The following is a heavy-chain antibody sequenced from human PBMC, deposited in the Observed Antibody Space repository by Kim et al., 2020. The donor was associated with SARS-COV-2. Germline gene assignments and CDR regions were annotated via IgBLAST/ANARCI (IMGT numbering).Heavy chain of an antibody. J-gene: IGHJ4*02. Sequence: SETLSLTCTVSGGSISSYYWSWIRQPPGKGLEWIGYIYYSGSTNYNPSLKSRVTISVDTSKNQFSLKLSSVTAADTAVYYCAREGAGGRFDYWGQGTLVTVSS. D-gene: IGHD3-16*01. CDR3: AREGAGGRFDY. CDR2: IYYSGST. V-gene: IGHV4-59*13. CDR1: GGSISSYY.